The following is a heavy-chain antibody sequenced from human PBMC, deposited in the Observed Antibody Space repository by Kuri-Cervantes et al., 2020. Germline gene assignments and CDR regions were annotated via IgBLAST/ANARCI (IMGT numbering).Heavy chain of an antibody. V-gene: IGHV1-24*01. CDR1: GYTLTELS. Sequence: ASVKVSCKASGYTLTELSIHWVRPAPGKGLEWMGGFVPKDGETISAQKFQGRVTFTTDDSTSTAYMELSSMRTEDTTVYDCATAGTAVTICAGLHWFDPWGQGTLVTVSS. CDR3: ATAGTAVTICAGLHWFDP. J-gene: IGHJ5*02. D-gene: IGHD3-10*01. CDR2: FVPKDGET.